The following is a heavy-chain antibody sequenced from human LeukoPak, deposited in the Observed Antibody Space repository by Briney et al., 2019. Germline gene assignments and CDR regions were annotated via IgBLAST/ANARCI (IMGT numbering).Heavy chain of an antibody. CDR1: GFTFSTYA. J-gene: IGHJ6*02. Sequence: PGGSLRLSCAASGFTFSTYAMHWVRQAPGKGLEWVAVISYDGSNKYYADSVQGRFTFSRDNSKNTLCLQMNSLRAEDTAVYFCARSYGSGTYFYYYAMDVWGQGTTVTVSS. CDR3: ARSYGSGTYFYYYAMDV. D-gene: IGHD3-10*01. V-gene: IGHV3-30*04. CDR2: ISYDGSNK.